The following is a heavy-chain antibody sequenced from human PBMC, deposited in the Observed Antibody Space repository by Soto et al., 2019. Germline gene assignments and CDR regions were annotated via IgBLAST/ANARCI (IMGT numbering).Heavy chain of an antibody. Sequence: SETLSLTCTVSGGSISSTTYYWGWIRQPPGKGLEWIGNIYYSGSTYYNPSLKSRVTISVDMSKNQFSLKLSSVTAADTAVYYCARRRYFGSGSRWSFDYWGQGTLVTVSS. J-gene: IGHJ4*02. V-gene: IGHV4-39*01. CDR2: IYYSGST. D-gene: IGHD3-10*01. CDR3: ARRRYFGSGSRWSFDY. CDR1: GGSISSTTYY.